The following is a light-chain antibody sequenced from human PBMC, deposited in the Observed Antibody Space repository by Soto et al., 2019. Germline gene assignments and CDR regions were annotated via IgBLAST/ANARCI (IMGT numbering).Light chain of an antibody. J-gene: IGLJ1*01. V-gene: IGLV2-14*01. Sequence: QSALTQPASVSGSPGQSITISCTGTSSDVGGYNYVSWYQQHPGKAPKLMIYEVSNRPSGVSNRFSGSKSGNTASLTISGLQAEDEADYYCQSYDSSLSAPYVFGTGTKVTVL. CDR3: QSYDSSLSAPYV. CDR1: SSDVGGYNY. CDR2: EVS.